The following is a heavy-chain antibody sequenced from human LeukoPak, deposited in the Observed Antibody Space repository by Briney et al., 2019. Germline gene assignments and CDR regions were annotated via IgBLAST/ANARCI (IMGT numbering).Heavy chain of an antibody. CDR2: ISDSGGST. J-gene: IGHJ6*02. CDR3: VRGYSFGPYGMDV. CDR1: GFPFSSYA. D-gene: IGHD2-15*01. V-gene: IGHV3-64D*09. Sequence: GGPLRPSCSASGFPFSSYAMHWVRQAPGKGLEYVSAISDSGGSTYYADSVKGRFTISRDNSKNTLHLQMSSLRAEDTAVYFCVRGYSFGPYGMDVWGQGTTVTVSS.